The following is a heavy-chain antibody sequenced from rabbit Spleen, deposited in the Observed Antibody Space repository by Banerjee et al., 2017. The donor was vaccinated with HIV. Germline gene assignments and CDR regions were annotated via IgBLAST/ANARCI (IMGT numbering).Heavy chain of an antibody. J-gene: IGHJ4*01. V-gene: IGHV1S40*01. CDR1: GFSFSGSHY. CDR2: IYTGNGKT. Sequence: QSLEESGGDLVKPGASLTLTCTASGFSFSGSHYMCWVRQAPGKGLEWIGCIYTGNGKTYYASWAKGRFTISKSSSTTVTLQMTSLTGADTATYFCARDNGSGDYIDVYFDLWGQGTLVTVS. CDR3: ARDNGSGDYIDVYFDL. D-gene: IGHD1-1*01.